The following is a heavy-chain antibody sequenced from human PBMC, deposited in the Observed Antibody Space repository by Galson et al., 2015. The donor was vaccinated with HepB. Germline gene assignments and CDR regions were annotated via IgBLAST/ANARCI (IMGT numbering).Heavy chain of an antibody. CDR3: VPRGDGSGSFDN. CDR1: GYTFTTHY. J-gene: IGHJ4*02. D-gene: IGHD3-10*01. Sequence: SVKVSCTASGYTFTTHYIHWVRQAPGQGLEWMGRMNPSGTSTTYAPKFQGRVTMTRDTTTGTAYMDLSSLTSEDTAVYYCVPRGDGSGSFDNWGQGTLVTVSS. V-gene: IGHV1-46*01. CDR2: MNPSGTST.